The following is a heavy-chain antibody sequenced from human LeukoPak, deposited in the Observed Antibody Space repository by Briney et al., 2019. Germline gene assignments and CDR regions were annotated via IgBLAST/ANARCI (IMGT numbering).Heavy chain of an antibody. J-gene: IGHJ4*02. CDR2: ISGSGGST. CDR3: AKFTGRNYYGSGSYLNY. Sequence: PGGSLRLSCAASGFTFSSYAMSWVRQAPGKGLEWVSAISGSGGSTYYADSVKGRFTISRDNSKNTLYLQMNSLRAEDTAVYYCAKFTGRNYYGSGSYLNYWGQGTLVTVSP. V-gene: IGHV3-23*01. D-gene: IGHD3-10*01. CDR1: GFTFSSYA.